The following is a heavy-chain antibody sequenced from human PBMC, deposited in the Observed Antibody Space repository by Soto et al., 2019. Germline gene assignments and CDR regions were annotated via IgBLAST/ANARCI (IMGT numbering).Heavy chain of an antibody. CDR3: AREGANVEMATTYGMDV. D-gene: IGHD1-1*01. Sequence: SVKVSCQASVGTFSSYAISWVRQAPGQGLEWMGGIIPIFGTANYAQKFQGRVTITADESTSTAYMELSSLRSEDTAVYYCAREGANVEMATTYGMDVWGQGTTVTVSS. CDR2: IIPIFGTA. CDR1: VGTFSSYA. J-gene: IGHJ6*02. V-gene: IGHV1-69*13.